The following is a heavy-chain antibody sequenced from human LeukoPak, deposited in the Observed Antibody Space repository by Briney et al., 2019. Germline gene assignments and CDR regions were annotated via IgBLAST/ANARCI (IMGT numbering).Heavy chain of an antibody. D-gene: IGHD6-13*01. CDR2: ISSSSSYI. J-gene: IGHJ4*02. V-gene: IGHV3-21*01. CDR1: GFTFSSYS. Sequence: GGSLRLSCAAFGFTFSSYSMNWVRQAPGKGLEWVSSISSSSSYIYYADSVKGRFTISRDNAKNSLYLQMNSLRAEDTAVYYCARWRSSPQYYFDYWGQGTLVTVSS. CDR3: ARWRSSPQYYFDY.